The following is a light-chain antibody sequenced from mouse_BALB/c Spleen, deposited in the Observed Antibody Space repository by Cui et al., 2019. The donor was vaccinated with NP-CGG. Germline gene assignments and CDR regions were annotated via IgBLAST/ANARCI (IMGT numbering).Light chain of an antibody. V-gene: IGLV1*01. CDR2: GTN. J-gene: IGLJ1*01. CDR1: TGAVTTSNY. CDR3: VLWYSNHWV. Sequence: QAVVTQESALTTSTNEPVTLTCRPSTGAVTTSNYANWVQEKPDHLFTGLIGGTNNRAPGIPARFSGSLIGDKTALTITGAQTEDEAIYFCVLWYSNHWVFSGGTKLTVL.